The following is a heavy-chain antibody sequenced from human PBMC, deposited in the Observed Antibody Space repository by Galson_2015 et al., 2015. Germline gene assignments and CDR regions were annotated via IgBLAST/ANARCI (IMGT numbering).Heavy chain of an antibody. CDR1: GFTFSSYG. Sequence: SLRLSCAASGFTFSSYGMHWVRQAPGKGLEWVAVISYDGSNKYYADSVKGRFTISRDNSKNTLYLQMNSLRAEDTAVYYCAKAALGGYELDYWGQGTLVTVSS. V-gene: IGHV3-30*18. CDR3: AKAALGGYELDY. J-gene: IGHJ4*02. D-gene: IGHD5-12*01. CDR2: ISYDGSNK.